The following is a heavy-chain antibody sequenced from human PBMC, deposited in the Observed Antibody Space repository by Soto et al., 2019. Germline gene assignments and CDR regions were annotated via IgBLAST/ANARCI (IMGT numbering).Heavy chain of an antibody. V-gene: IGHV1-18*01. D-gene: IGHD2-15*01. Sequence: QVQLVQSGAEVKKPGASVKVSCKASGYTFTSYGISWVRQAPGQGLEWMGWISAYNGNTNYAQTPQGRVTMTTDTPPSTAYMDLRILRSDATAVYYFLVAAPPYYFDYWGPGTLVPVSS. CDR1: GYTFTSYG. J-gene: IGHJ4*02. CDR3: LVAAPPYYFDY. CDR2: ISAYNGNT.